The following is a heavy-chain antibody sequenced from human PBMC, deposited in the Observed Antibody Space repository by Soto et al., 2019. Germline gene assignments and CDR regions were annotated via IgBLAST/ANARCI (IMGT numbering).Heavy chain of an antibody. D-gene: IGHD6-6*01. CDR1: GFTFSSYA. CDR3: AKVNSIAAPYYYYGMDV. J-gene: IGHJ6*02. V-gene: IGHV3-23*01. Sequence: PGGSLRLSCAASGFTFSSYAMSWVRQAPGKGLEWVSAISGSGGSTYYADSVKGRFTISRDNSKNTLYLQMNSLRAEDTAVYYCAKVNSIAAPYYYYGMDVWGQGTTVTVSS. CDR2: ISGSGGST.